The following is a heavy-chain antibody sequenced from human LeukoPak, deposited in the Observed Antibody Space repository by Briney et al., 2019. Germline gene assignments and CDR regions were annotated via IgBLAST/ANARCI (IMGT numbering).Heavy chain of an antibody. CDR2: IIPILGIA. V-gene: IGHV1-69*04. D-gene: IGHD3-16*02. CDR1: GYKFINYG. CDR3: ARAARRLGELSPPRDY. Sequence: GASVKVSCKASGYKFINYGISWVRQAPGQGLEWMGRIIPILGIANCAQKFQGRVTITADKSTSTAYMELSSLRSEDTAVYYCARAARRLGELSPPRDYWGQGTLVTVSS. J-gene: IGHJ4*02.